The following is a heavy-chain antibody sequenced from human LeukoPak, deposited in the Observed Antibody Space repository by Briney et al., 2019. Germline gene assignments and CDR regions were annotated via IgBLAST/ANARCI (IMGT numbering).Heavy chain of an antibody. Sequence: GGSLRLSCAASEFTFSSYWMHWVRQAPGKGLVWVSRTNSDGSSTNYADSVKGRFTISRDSAKNTLYLQMNSLRAEDTAVYYCAREPPTYYYDSSGYYPPDYWGQGTLVTVSS. CDR1: EFTFSSYW. CDR3: AREPPTYYYDSSGYYPPDY. CDR2: TNSDGSST. V-gene: IGHV3-74*01. D-gene: IGHD3-22*01. J-gene: IGHJ4*02.